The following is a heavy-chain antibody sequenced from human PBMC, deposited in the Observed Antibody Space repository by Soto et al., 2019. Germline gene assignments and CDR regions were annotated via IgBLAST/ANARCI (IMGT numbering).Heavy chain of an antibody. CDR3: ATANTPYAFDM. V-gene: IGHV3-7*01. Sequence: VQLVESGGGLVQPGASLRLSCTASGLTFSISWMTWVRKAPGEGLEWVSNITPAGDVQHYADSVKERFTISRDNAKNSLFLQMSGLRVEDTAVYYCATANTPYAFDMWGQGTMVTVSS. CDR1: GLTFSISW. CDR2: ITPAGDVQ. J-gene: IGHJ3*02.